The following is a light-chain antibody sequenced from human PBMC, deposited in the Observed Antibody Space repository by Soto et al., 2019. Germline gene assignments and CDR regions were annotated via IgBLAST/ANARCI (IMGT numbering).Light chain of an antibody. CDR3: QQYGSSPHT. V-gene: IGKV3-20*01. CDR2: DAS. J-gene: IGKJ4*01. Sequence: EIVLTQSPGTLSLSPGERATLSCRASQSVSSYLAWYQQKPGQAPRLLIYDASSRATGIPDSFSGSGSGTDFTLTISRLEPEDFAVYYCQQYGSSPHTFGGGTNVEIK. CDR1: QSVSSY.